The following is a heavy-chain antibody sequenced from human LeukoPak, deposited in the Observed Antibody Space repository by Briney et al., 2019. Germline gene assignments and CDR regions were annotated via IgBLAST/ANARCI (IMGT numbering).Heavy chain of an antibody. CDR1: GFTFSSYG. D-gene: IGHD3-10*01. J-gene: IGHJ4*02. CDR2: IWYDGSNK. V-gene: IGHV3-33*01. Sequence: PGGSLRLSCAASGFTFSSYGMHWVRQAPGKGLEWVAVIWYDGSNKYYADSVKGRFTISRDNSKNTLYLQMNSLRAEDTAVYYCARSGNLWPLDYWGQGTLVTVSS. CDR3: ARSGNLWPLDY.